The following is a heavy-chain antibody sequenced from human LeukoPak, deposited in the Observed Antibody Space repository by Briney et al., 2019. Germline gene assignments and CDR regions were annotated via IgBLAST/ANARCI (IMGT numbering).Heavy chain of an antibody. Sequence: GGSLRLSCAASGFTFSSYSMNWVRQAPGKGLEWVAIITATGDTAYYADSVKGRFTVSRDNSRNTVYMQMDSLRAEDTAIYYCAGDRNSDWYSPLDYWGQGTQVTVSP. CDR3: AGDRNSDWYSPLDY. J-gene: IGHJ4*02. D-gene: IGHD6-19*01. CDR1: GFTFSSYS. CDR2: ITATGDTA. V-gene: IGHV3-23*01.